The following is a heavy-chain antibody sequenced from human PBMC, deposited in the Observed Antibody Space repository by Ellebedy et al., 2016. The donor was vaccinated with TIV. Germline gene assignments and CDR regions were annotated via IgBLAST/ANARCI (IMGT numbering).Heavy chain of an antibody. CDR2: MNPNSGNT. J-gene: IGHJ4*02. D-gene: IGHD3-10*01. V-gene: IGHV1-8*01. CDR3: ARDGEAPTYYYGSGFDY. CDR1: GYTFTSYD. Sequence: ASVKVSXXASGYTFTSYDINWVRQATGQGLEWMGWMNPNSGNTGYAQKFQGRVTMTRNTSISTAYMELSSLRSEDTAVYYCARDGEAPTYYYGSGFDYWGQGTLVTVSS.